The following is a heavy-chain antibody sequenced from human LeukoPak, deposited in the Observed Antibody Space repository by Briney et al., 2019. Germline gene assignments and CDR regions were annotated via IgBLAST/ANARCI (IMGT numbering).Heavy chain of an antibody. V-gene: IGHV1-18*04. Sequence: PPASVKVSCKASGFMFSNYGIIWVRQAPGQGLEWMGWISAYNGNTNYAQKLQGRVTMTTDTSTSTAYMELRSLRSDDTAVYYCARDQRPRSDYGGSFDIWGQGTMVTVSS. CDR1: GFMFSNYG. CDR3: ARDQRPRSDYGGSFDI. D-gene: IGHD4-17*01. J-gene: IGHJ3*02. CDR2: ISAYNGNT.